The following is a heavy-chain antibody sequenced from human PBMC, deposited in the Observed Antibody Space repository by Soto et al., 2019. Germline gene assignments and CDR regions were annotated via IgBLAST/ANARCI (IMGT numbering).Heavy chain of an antibody. Sequence: EVQLVESGGGLVKPGGSLRLSCAASGFTFSTYCMNWVRQAPGRGLEWVSSISSSSSYISYEDSVKGRFTITRDNAKTTVYLQMTILRQKDTAVYYGARVRGGNLKAFDVWGQGTMVTVSS. CDR1: GFTFSTYC. D-gene: IGHD3-10*01. J-gene: IGHJ3*01. V-gene: IGHV3-21*01. CDR3: ARVRGGNLKAFDV. CDR2: ISSSSSYI.